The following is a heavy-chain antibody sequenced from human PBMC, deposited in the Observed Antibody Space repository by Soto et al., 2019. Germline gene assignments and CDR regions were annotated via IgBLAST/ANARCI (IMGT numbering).Heavy chain of an antibody. CDR2: ISGSGGST. CDR3: ATDDFWSGGHGMDV. J-gene: IGHJ6*02. Sequence: GGSLRLSCAVSGLTFSSYAMSWVRQGPGKGLEWVSTISGSGGSTYYADSVKGRFTISRDNSRDTLCLQMNNLRAEDTAVYYCATDDFWSGGHGMDVWGQGTTVTVSS. CDR1: GLTFSSYA. V-gene: IGHV3-23*01. D-gene: IGHD3-3*01.